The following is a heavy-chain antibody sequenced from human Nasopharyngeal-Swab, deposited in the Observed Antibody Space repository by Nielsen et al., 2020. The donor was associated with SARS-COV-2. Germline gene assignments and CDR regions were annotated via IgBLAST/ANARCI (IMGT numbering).Heavy chain of an antibody. V-gene: IGHV4-61*02. CDR3: ARASYDFWSGYYLADYMDV. J-gene: IGHJ6*03. Sequence: RQAPGKGLEWIGRIYTSGSTNYNPSLKRRVTISVDTSKNQFSLKLSSVTAADTAVYYCARASYDFWSGYYLADYMDVWGKGTTVTVSS. CDR2: IYTSGST. D-gene: IGHD3-3*01.